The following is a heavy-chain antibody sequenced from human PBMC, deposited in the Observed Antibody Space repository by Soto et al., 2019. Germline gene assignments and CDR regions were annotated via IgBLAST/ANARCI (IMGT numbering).Heavy chain of an antibody. Sequence: SETLSLTCTVSCGSISSSSYYWGLIRQPPGKGLEWIGSIYYSGSTYYNPSLKSRVTISVDTSKNQFSLKLSSVTAADTAVYYCARGQRYSSSWYWGLGYWFDPWGQGTLVTVSS. CDR1: CGSISSSSYY. CDR2: IYYSGST. V-gene: IGHV4-39*01. D-gene: IGHD6-13*01. CDR3: ARGQRYSSSWYWGLGYWFDP. J-gene: IGHJ5*02.